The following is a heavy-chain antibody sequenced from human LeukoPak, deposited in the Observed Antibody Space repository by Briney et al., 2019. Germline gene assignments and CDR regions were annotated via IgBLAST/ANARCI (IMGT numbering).Heavy chain of an antibody. D-gene: IGHD3-3*01. CDR2: IYSGGST. Sequence: GGSLRLSCAASGFTVSSNYMSWVRQAPGKGLEWVSVIYSGGSTYYADSVKGRFTISRDNSKNTLYLQMDSLRAEDTAVYYCAKFLRRLPGAFDIWGQGTMVTVSS. V-gene: IGHV3-53*01. CDR1: GFTVSSNY. CDR3: AKFLRRLPGAFDI. J-gene: IGHJ3*02.